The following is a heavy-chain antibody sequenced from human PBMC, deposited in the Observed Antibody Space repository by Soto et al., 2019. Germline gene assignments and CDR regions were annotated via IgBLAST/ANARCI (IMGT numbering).Heavy chain of an antibody. D-gene: IGHD6-13*01. V-gene: IGHV4-39*01. CDR2: IYYSGST. CDR1: VGSISSSSYY. Sequence: SETLSLTCTVSVGSISSSSYYWGWIRQPPGKGLEWIGSIYYSGSTYYNPSLKSRVTISVDTSKNQFSLKLSSVTAADTAVYYCARPRPYSSSWYMGTGWFDPWGQGTLVTVSS. CDR3: ARPRPYSSSWYMGTGWFDP. J-gene: IGHJ5*02.